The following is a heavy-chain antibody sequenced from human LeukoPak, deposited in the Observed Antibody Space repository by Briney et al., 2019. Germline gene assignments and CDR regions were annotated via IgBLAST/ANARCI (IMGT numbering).Heavy chain of an antibody. CDR3: ARDPEKDNRFDP. Sequence: GGSLRLSCAASGFTFSNYAMSWVRQAPGKGLEWVSVIYSGGSTHYADSVKGRFIISRDIPKNMVYLQMNSLRVEDTAVYYCARDPEKDNRFDPWGQGTLVTVSS. CDR1: GFTFSNYA. CDR2: IYSGGST. J-gene: IGHJ5*02. V-gene: IGHV3-66*01.